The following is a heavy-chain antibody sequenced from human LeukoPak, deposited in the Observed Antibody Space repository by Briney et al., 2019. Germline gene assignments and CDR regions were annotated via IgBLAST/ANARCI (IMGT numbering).Heavy chain of an antibody. J-gene: IGHJ4*02. CDR2: MNPNSGNT. CDR3: ARVGERWELPFDY. D-gene: IGHD1-26*01. CDR1: GYTFTSYA. V-gene: IGHV1-8*02. Sequence: ASVKVSCKASGYTFTSYAISWVRQAPGQGLEWMGWMNPNSGNTGYAQKFQGRVTMTRNTSISTAYMELSSLRSEDTAVYYCARVGERWELPFDYWGQGTLVTVSS.